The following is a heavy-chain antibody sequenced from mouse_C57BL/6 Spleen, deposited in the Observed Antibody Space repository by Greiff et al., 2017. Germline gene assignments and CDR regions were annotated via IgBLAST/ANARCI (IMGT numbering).Heavy chain of an antibody. Sequence: QVQLQQPGAELVKPGASVKFSCKASGYTFTSYWMHWVKQRPGQGLEWIGMIHPNSGSTNYNEKFKSKATLTADKSSSTAYMQLSSLTAEDSAVYYCARNYYGSSYNFDYWGQGTTLTVSS. D-gene: IGHD1-1*01. J-gene: IGHJ2*01. CDR3: ARNYYGSSYNFDY. V-gene: IGHV1-64*01. CDR2: IHPNSGST. CDR1: GYTFTSYW.